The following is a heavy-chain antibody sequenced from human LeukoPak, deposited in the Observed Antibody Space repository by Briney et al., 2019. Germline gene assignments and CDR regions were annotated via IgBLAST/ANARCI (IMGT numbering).Heavy chain of an antibody. CDR3: ARAKWDLLRPATPAFDY. D-gene: IGHD1-26*01. CDR2: ISGFSSTI. V-gene: IGHV3-48*04. Sequence: GGSLRLSCAASGFTFSTYGMDWVRQAPGKGLEWVSYISGFSSTIYYADSVKGRFTISRDNAKNSLFLQMSSLRAEDTAVYYCARAKWDLLRPATPAFDYWGQGTQVTVSS. CDR1: GFTFSTYG. J-gene: IGHJ4*02.